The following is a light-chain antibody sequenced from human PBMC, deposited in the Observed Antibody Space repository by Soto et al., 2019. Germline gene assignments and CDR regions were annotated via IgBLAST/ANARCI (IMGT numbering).Light chain of an antibody. Sequence: EIVLTQSPGTLSLSPGERATLSCRASQTLTNTYLAWYQQKPGQAPRLLISDASTRATGIPDRFSGSGSGTDFTLTISRLEPEDFAVYCCQLYGVSPKTFGQGTNVEVK. CDR1: QTLTNTY. CDR2: DAS. J-gene: IGKJ1*01. V-gene: IGKV3-20*01. CDR3: QLYGVSPKT.